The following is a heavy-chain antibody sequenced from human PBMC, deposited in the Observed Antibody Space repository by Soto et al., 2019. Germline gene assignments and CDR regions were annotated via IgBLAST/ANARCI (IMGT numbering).Heavy chain of an antibody. Sequence: EAQLVESGGGLVQPGGSLRVSCAVSGFTFSSYWMSWVRQAPGKGLEWVAKIKQDGSEKDYVDSVKGRFTISRDNANNSLFLHMYSLRAEDTAVYYCARGGREAYNWFDPWGQGTLVTVSS. CDR2: IKQDGSEK. D-gene: IGHD3-16*01. CDR3: ARGGREAYNWFDP. V-gene: IGHV3-7*01. J-gene: IGHJ5*02. CDR1: GFTFSSYW.